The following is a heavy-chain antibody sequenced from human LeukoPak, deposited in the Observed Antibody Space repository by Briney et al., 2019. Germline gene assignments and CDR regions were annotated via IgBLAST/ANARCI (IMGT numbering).Heavy chain of an antibody. V-gene: IGHV4-34*01. CDR1: GGSFSGYY. CDR2: INHSGST. J-gene: IGHJ6*03. Sequence: SETLSLTCAVYGGSFSGYYWSWIRQPPGKGLEWIGEINHSGSTNYNPPLKSRVTISVDTSKNQFSLKLSSVTAADTAVYYCAKEITGGSYYMDVWGKGTTVTVSS. D-gene: IGHD3-10*01. CDR3: AKEITGGSYYMDV.